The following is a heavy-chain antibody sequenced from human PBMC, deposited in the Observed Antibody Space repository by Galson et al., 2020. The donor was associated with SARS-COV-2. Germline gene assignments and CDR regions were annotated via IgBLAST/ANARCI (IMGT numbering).Heavy chain of an antibody. CDR2: MSASGGST. CDR3: AKGLGSGIYNSFDP. Sequence: GESLKISCGVSGFTFSNYAMSWVRQAPGEGLEWVSGMSASGGSTYYADSVKGRLTISRDNSKNTLYLQMNSLRAEDTAVYYCAKGLGSGIYNSFDPWGQGTLVTVAS. CDR1: GFTFSNYA. J-gene: IGHJ5*02. V-gene: IGHV3-23*01. D-gene: IGHD3-10*01.